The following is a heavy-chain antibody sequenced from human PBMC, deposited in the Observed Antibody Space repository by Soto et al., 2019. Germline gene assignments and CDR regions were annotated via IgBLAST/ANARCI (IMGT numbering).Heavy chain of an antibody. J-gene: IGHJ6*03. CDR3: ARISVASRYMDV. CDR1: VGSISSSSYY. CDR2: FYYSGST. Sequence: SETLSLTCTVSVGSISSSSYYWGWIRQSPGKGLEWIGSFYYSGSTYYSPSLKSRVTISGDTSKKQISLRLSSVTAADTAVYYCARISVASRYMDVWGKGTTVTVSS. V-gene: IGHV4-39*01. D-gene: IGHD5-12*01.